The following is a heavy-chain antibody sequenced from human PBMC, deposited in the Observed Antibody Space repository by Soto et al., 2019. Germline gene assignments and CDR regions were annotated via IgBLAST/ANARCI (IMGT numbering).Heavy chain of an antibody. CDR1: GGTFSSYA. Sequence: ASVKVSCKASGGTFSSYAISWVRQAPGQGLEWMGGIIPIFGTANYAQKFQGRVTITADESTSTAYMELSSLRSEDTAVYYCARSHCSGGSCYLGAFDIWGQGTMVTVSS. CDR2: IIPIFGTA. J-gene: IGHJ3*02. V-gene: IGHV1-69*13. CDR3: ARSHCSGGSCYLGAFDI. D-gene: IGHD2-15*01.